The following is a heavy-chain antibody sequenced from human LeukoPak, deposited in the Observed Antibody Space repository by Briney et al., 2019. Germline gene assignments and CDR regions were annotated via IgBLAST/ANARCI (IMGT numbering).Heavy chain of an antibody. D-gene: IGHD5-24*01. CDR1: GFTFSSYA. CDR2: LTDSGGTT. Sequence: PGGSLRLACVASGFTFSSYAMGGVRQAPGKRPEWVSSLTDSGGTTYYVDSVKGRFTISRDNSKNTLYLHMNSLRAEDTAMYYCAKKRDAFDIWGQGTVVAVSS. CDR3: AKKRDAFDI. J-gene: IGHJ3*02. V-gene: IGHV3-23*01.